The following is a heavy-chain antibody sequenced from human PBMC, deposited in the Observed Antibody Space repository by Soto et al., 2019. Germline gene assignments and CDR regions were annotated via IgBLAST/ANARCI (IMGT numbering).Heavy chain of an antibody. D-gene: IGHD1-20*01. V-gene: IGHV4-39*01. CDR2: IYYSCST. J-gene: IGHJ5*02. CDR1: GGSISSSSYY. Sequence: QLQLQESGPGLVKPSETLSLTCTVSGGSISSSSYYWGWIRQPPGKGLEGIGSIYYSCSTYYNPSLKSRFTISVDTSKNQFSLKLSSVTAADTAVYYCARQVTGTTALFDPWGQGTLVTVSS. CDR3: ARQVTGTTALFDP.